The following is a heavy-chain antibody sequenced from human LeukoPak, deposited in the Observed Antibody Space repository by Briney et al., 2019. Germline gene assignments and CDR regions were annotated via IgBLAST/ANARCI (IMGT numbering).Heavy chain of an antibody. D-gene: IGHD3-22*01. CDR3: ARVSPSSGYSAGRHFDY. V-gene: IGHV4-59*01. CDR2: IYYSGST. CDR1: GGSISSYY. Sequence: PSETLSLTCTVSGGSISSYYWSWIRQPPGKGLEWIGYIYYSGSTNYNPSLKSRVTISVDTSKNQFSLKLSSVTAADTAVYYCARVSPSSGYSAGRHFDYWGQGTLVTVSS. J-gene: IGHJ4*02.